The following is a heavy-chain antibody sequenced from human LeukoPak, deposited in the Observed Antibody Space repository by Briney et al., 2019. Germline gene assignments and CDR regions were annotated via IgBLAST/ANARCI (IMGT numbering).Heavy chain of an antibody. V-gene: IGHV3-43*02. CDR2: ISGDGGST. CDR3: AKNPGSSWTYYYYYMDV. CDR1: GFTFDDYA. D-gene: IGHD6-13*01. J-gene: IGHJ6*03. Sequence: PGGSLRLSCAASGFTFDDYAMHWVRHAPGKGLEWVSLISGDGGSTYYADSVKGRFTISRDNSKNSLYLQMNSLRTEDTALYYCAKNPGSSWTYYYYYMDVWGKGTTVTVSS.